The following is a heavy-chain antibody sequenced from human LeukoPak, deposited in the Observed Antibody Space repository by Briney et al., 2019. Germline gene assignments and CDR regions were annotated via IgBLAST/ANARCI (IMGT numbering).Heavy chain of an antibody. V-gene: IGHV3-7*01. CDR2: IKEDGSDK. D-gene: IGHD3-3*01. J-gene: IGHJ6*04. CDR1: GFTFSNSW. Sequence: GGSLRLSCLASGFTFSNSWMTWVRQAPGKGLEWVANIKEDGSDKQYVDSVRGRFTISRDNAKNSVSLQMDGLRAEDTAVYHCVRESDVWSGPGIGRPLDVWGKGTTVTVSS. CDR3: VRESDVWSGPGIGRPLDV.